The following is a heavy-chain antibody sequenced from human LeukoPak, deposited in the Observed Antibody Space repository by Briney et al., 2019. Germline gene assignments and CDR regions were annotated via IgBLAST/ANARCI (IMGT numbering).Heavy chain of an antibody. Sequence: ASVTVSCTASGYSFTSNYIHWVRQAPGPGLEWMGMIYPRDGSTSYAQKFQGRVTVTRDTSTSTVHMELSGLRSEDTAVYYCARDQEAFDYWGQGTLVTVSS. CDR2: IYPRDGST. CDR1: GYSFTSNY. J-gene: IGHJ4*02. V-gene: IGHV1-46*01. CDR3: ARDQEAFDY.